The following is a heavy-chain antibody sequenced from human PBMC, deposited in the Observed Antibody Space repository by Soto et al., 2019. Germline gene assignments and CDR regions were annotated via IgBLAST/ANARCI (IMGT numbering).Heavy chain of an antibody. CDR2: IYYSGTT. CDR3: AGDRPNPSYRMPSNWFDP. D-gene: IGHD3-10*01. CDR1: GGSISSGDYY. V-gene: IGHV4-30-4*01. J-gene: IGHJ5*02. Sequence: SETLSLTCTVSGGSISSGDYYWSWIRQPPGKGLEWIGYIYYSGTTYYNPSLKSRVSISVDRSKNQFSLNLTSVTAADTAVYYCAGDRPNPSYRMPSNWFDPWGQGTLVTVSS.